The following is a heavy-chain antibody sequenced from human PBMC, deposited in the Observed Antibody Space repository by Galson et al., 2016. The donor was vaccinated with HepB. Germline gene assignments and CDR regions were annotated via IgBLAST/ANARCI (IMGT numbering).Heavy chain of an antibody. D-gene: IGHD6-19*01. J-gene: IGHJ3*02. CDR1: GGSVSSGSYY. CDR3: ARDVYAPSSGWYTDAFDI. CDR2: IYYSEIT. Sequence: SETLSLTRTVSGGSVSSGSYYWSWIRQPPGKGLEWIGYIYYSEITNYNPSLKSRVTISIDTSKNQVSLKLSSVTTADTAVYYCARDVYAPSSGWYTDAFDIWGQGTMVTVSS. V-gene: IGHV4-61*01.